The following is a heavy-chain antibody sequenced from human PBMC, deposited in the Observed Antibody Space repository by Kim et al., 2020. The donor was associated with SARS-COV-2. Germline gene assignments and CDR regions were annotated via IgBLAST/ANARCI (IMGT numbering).Heavy chain of an antibody. Sequence: GGSLRLSCAASGFTFSSYGMHWVRLAPGKGLEWVAVISYDGSNKYYADSVKGRFTISRDNSKNTLYLQMNSLRAEDTAVYYCAKEEGSGYSSGWTYYYYGMDVWGQGTTVTVSS. CDR1: GFTFSSYG. D-gene: IGHD6-19*01. J-gene: IGHJ6*02. CDR3: AKEEGSGYSSGWTYYYYGMDV. CDR2: ISYDGSNK. V-gene: IGHV3-30*18.